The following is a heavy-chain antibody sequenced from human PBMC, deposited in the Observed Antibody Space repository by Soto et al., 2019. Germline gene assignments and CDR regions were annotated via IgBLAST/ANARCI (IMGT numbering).Heavy chain of an antibody. CDR2: ISGSGGST. V-gene: IGHV3-23*01. CDR3: AKDVSTYAGSFTYHFDS. CDR1: GFTFSSYA. Sequence: PGGSLRLSCAASGFTFSSYAMNWVRQAPGKGLEWVSVISGSGGSTYYADSVKGRFTISRDNSKNTLYLQMNSLRAEDTAVYYCAKDVSTYAGSFTYHFDSWGQGTQVTVSS. J-gene: IGHJ4*02. D-gene: IGHD1-26*01.